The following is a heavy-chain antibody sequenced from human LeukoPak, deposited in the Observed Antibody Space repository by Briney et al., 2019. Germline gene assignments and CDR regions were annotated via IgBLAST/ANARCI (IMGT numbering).Heavy chain of an antibody. CDR2: INHSGST. CDR1: GGSFSDYY. CDR3: ARGESYYDFWSGYPPGWFDP. V-gene: IGHV4-34*01. J-gene: IGHJ5*02. D-gene: IGHD3-3*01. Sequence: SETLSLTCAVYGGSFSDYYWSWIRQPPGKGLEWIGEINHSGSTNYNPSLKSRVTISVDTSKNQFSLKLSSVTAADTAVYYCARGESYYDFWSGYPPGWFDPWGQGTLVTVSS.